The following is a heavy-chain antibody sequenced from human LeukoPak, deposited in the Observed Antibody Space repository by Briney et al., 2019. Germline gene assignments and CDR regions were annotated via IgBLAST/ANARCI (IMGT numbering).Heavy chain of an antibody. CDR3: AREGGCSSTSCYRY. Sequence: GASVKVSCKASGGTFSSYAISWVRQAPGQGLEWMGRIIPILGIANYAQKFQGRVTITADKSTSTAYMELSSLRSEDTAVYYCAREGGCSSTSCYRYWGQGTLVTVSS. CDR1: GGTFSSYA. CDR2: IIPILGIA. D-gene: IGHD2-2*02. J-gene: IGHJ4*02. V-gene: IGHV1-69*04.